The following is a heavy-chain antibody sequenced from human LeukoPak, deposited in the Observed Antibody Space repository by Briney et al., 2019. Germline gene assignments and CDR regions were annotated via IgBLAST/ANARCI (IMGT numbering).Heavy chain of an antibody. V-gene: IGHV3-21*01. CDR1: GFTFSSYS. D-gene: IGHD6-19*01. Sequence: PGGSLRFSCATSGFTFSSYSMNWVRQAPGKGLEWVSSISTGSSYIYYTDSAKGRFTISRDNAKNSLYLQMNSLRAEDTAVYYCARRGIAVAGPFDYWGQGILVTVSS. CDR3: ARRGIAVAGPFDY. CDR2: ISTGSSYI. J-gene: IGHJ4*02.